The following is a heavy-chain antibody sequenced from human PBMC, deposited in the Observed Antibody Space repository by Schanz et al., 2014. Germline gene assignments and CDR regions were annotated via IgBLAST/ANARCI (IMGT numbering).Heavy chain of an antibody. CDR1: GVSISSFY. CDR2: IYGGGST. D-gene: IGHD3-10*01. J-gene: IGHJ6*02. Sequence: QVQLQESGPGLVRPSETLSLTCTVSGVSISSFYWSWIRQSPGQGLEYFGYIYGGGSTGYNPPFKVRHPRTCDTSRNAFSLNPISVTAADTAVYYCTRMSLRRGDYGGLDVWGQGTTVTVSS. CDR3: TRMSLRRGDYGGLDV. V-gene: IGHV4-4*08.